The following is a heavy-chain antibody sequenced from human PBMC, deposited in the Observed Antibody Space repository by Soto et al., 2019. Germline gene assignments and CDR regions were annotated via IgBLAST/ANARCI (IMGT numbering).Heavy chain of an antibody. CDR3: ARERSAAGTGWFDP. CDR1: GYTFTSYD. Sequence: QVQLLQSGAEVKKPGASVKVSCKASGYTFTSYDINWVRQATGQGLEWMGWMNPNSGNTGYAQKFQGRVTMTRNTSISTAYMELSRLRSEDTDVYYCARERSAAGTGWFDPWGQGTLVTVSS. V-gene: IGHV1-8*01. J-gene: IGHJ5*02. CDR2: MNPNSGNT. D-gene: IGHD6-13*01.